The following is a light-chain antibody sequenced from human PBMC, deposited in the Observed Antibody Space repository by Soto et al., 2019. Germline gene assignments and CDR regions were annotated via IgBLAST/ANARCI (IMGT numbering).Light chain of an antibody. Sequence: DIHLTQSPSFLSASVGDRVTITCRASQGIASSLAWYQQKAGKAPKLLIYAASTLESGVPSRFSGSGPGTEFTLTISILQPEDFAIYYCQQFNSYPLTFGGGNKVEIK. V-gene: IGKV1-9*01. CDR3: QQFNSYPLT. CDR2: AAS. J-gene: IGKJ4*01. CDR1: QGIASS.